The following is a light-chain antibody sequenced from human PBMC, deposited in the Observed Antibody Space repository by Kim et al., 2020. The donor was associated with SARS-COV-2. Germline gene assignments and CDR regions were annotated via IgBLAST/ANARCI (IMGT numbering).Light chain of an antibody. CDR1: TGTVTSRHY. J-gene: IGLJ3*02. CDR3: LLFYSGISV. V-gene: IGLV7-46*01. Sequence: PEGTCTLTCGSSTGTVTSRHYPYWFQQKPGQAPKPLIYDTSDRHSWTPARFSGSLLGDKAALTLSGAQPEDEADYYCLLFYSGISVFGGGTQLTVL. CDR2: DTS.